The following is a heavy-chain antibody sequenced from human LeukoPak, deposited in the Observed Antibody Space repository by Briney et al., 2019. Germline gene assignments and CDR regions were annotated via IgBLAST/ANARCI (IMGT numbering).Heavy chain of an antibody. D-gene: IGHD2-2*01. V-gene: IGHV1-69*02. CDR1: GGTFSSYT. CDR3: ARVQGYCSSTSCYDPDDAFDI. Sequence: SVKVSCKASGGTFSSYTISWVRQAPGQGLEWMGRIIPILGIANYAQKFQGRVTITADKSTSTAYMELSSLRSEDTAVYYCARVQGYCSSTSCYDPDDAFDIWGQGTMATVSS. CDR2: IIPILGIA. J-gene: IGHJ3*02.